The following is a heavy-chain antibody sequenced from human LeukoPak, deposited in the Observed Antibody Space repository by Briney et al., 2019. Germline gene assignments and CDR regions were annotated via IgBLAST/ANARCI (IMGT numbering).Heavy chain of an antibody. CDR2: ISSSSSYI. V-gene: IGHV3-21*01. CDR1: AFTFSTYN. J-gene: IGHJ4*02. Sequence: PGGSLRLSCAASAFTFSTYNMNWVRQAPGKGLEWVSSISSSSSYIYYADSVEGRFTISRDNTKNSLYLQMNGLRAEDTAVYYCARDHNWGASFDYWGQGTLVTVSS. CDR3: ARDHNWGASFDY. D-gene: IGHD7-27*01.